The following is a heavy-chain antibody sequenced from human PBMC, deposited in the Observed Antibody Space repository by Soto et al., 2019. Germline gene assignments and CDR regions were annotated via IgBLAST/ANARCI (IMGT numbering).Heavy chain of an antibody. CDR2: INAGNGNT. J-gene: IGHJ4*02. D-gene: IGHD2-21*01. Sequence: TFTSYAIHWVRQAPGQRLEWMGWINAGNGNTKYSQKFQGRVTITRDTSASTAYMELSSLRSEDTAVYYCARGLFPFDYWGQGTLVTVSS. V-gene: IGHV1-3*01. CDR3: ARGLFPFDY. CDR1: TFTSYA.